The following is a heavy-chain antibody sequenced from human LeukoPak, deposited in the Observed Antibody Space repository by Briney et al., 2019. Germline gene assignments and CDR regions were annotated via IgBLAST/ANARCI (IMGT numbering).Heavy chain of an antibody. J-gene: IGHJ3*02. CDR3: ARAGYYDSSGYLTDAFDI. D-gene: IGHD3-22*01. CDR2: INHSGST. V-gene: IGHV4-34*01. CDR1: GGSFRGYY. Sequence: SETLSLTCAVYGGSFRGYYWSWIRQPPGQGLEWIGEINHSGSTNYNPSLKSRVTISVDTSKNQFSVKLSSVTAADTAVYYCARAGYYDSSGYLTDAFDIWGQGTMVTVSS.